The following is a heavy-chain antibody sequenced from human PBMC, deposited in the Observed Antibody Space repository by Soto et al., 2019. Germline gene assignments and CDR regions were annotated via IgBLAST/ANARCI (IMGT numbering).Heavy chain of an antibody. CDR3: STWNLRELAYDI. CDR1: GLTVSGKKY. Sequence: DVQLVESGGGLIQPGGSLSLSCVASGLTVSGKKYMAWVRQATGKGPEWVSGVYDLDGTYYPDSVRGRFTTSIDSSRTTVYLHLRDLRPEDTALFFCSTWNLRELAYDIWGQVTIVRVSA. D-gene: IGHD1-1*01. CDR2: VYDLDGT. V-gene: IGHV3-53*01. J-gene: IGHJ3*02.